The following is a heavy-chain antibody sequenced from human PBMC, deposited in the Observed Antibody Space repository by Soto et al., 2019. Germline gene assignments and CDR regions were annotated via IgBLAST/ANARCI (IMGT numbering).Heavy chain of an antibody. CDR2: ISLYSDGT. D-gene: IGHD2-2*01. CDR3: ARVVPGAEAWFGP. Sequence: ASVKVTCKTSGYTFSNYGITWVRQAPGQPLEWLGWISLYSDGTNYAQKFQGRVSMTTDTSTTTAYMELRSLRSDDTAVYYCARVVPGAEAWFGPWGQGTLVTVSS. J-gene: IGHJ5*02. V-gene: IGHV1-18*01. CDR1: GYTFSNYG.